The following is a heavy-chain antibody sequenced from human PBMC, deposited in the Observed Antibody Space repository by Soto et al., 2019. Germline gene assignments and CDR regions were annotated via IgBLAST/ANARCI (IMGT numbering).Heavy chain of an antibody. D-gene: IGHD5-18*01. CDR3: ARGRGYSGY. CDR2: ISYDGSNK. J-gene: IGHJ4*02. V-gene: IGHV3-30-3*01. CDR1: GFTFSSYA. Sequence: QVQLVESGGGVVQPGRSLRLSCAASGFTFSSYAMHWVRQAPGKGLEWVAVISYDGSNKYYADSVKGRFTISRDNSYNTLYLQMISLRAEDTAVHYCARGRGYSGYWGQGTLVIVSS.